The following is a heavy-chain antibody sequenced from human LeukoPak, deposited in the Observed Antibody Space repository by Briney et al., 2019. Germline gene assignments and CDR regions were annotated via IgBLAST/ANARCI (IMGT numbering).Heavy chain of an antibody. CDR1: GGSISSSSYY. D-gene: IGHD2-15*01. J-gene: IGHJ4*02. CDR2: IYYSGST. Sequence: SETLPLTCTVSGGSISSSSYYWGWIRQPPGKGLEWIGSIYYSGSTYYNPSLKSRVTISVDTSKNQFSLKLSSVTAADTAVYYCVIVVVAAPDYYFDYWGQGTLVTVSS. CDR3: VIVVVAAPDYYFDY. V-gene: IGHV4-39*01.